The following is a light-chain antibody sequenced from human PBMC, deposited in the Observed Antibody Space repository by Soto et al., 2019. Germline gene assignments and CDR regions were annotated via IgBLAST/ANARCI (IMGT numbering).Light chain of an antibody. Sequence: ETVLTQSPGTLSLSPGERATLSCRASQSVINSYLAWYQHTAGEAPRLLIYGASSRATGIPDKFSGSGSGSDFTLTISRREPDDFAVYYCQQYGISPWTFGQGTKVEIK. J-gene: IGKJ1*01. CDR1: QSVINSY. CDR2: GAS. CDR3: QQYGISPWT. V-gene: IGKV3-20*01.